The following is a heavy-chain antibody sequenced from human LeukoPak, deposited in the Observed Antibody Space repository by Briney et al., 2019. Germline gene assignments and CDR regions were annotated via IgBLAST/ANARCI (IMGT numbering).Heavy chain of an antibody. J-gene: IGHJ4*02. Sequence: PSETLSLTCTVSGGSISSYYWSWIRQPPGKGLEWIGYIYYSGSTNYNPSPKSRVTISVDTSKNQFSLKLSSVTAADTAVYYCARNSLRGYSGSYFDYWGQGTLVTVSS. CDR1: GGSISSYY. D-gene: IGHD5-12*01. V-gene: IGHV4-59*01. CDR3: ARNSLRGYSGSYFDY. CDR2: IYYSGST.